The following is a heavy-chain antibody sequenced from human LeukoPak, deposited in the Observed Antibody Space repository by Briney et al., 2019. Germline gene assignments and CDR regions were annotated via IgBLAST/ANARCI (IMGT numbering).Heavy chain of an antibody. J-gene: IGHJ4*02. CDR3: ARACSGGSCYLPFDY. CDR1: GGTFSSYA. D-gene: IGHD2-15*01. V-gene: IGHV1-69*04. Sequence: SVKVSCKASGGTFSSYAISWVRQAPGQGLEWMGRIIPILGIANYAQKFQGRVTITADKSTSTAYMELSSLRSEDTAVYYCARACSGGSCYLPFDYWGQGTLVTVSS. CDR2: IIPILGIA.